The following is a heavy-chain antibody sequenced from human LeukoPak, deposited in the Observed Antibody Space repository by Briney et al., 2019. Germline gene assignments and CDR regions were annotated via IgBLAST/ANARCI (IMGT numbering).Heavy chain of an antibody. D-gene: IGHD3-22*01. CDR3: ASAYDSSGYFAPLGY. J-gene: IGHJ4*02. CDR1: GGSISSHY. V-gene: IGHV4-59*11. Sequence: NPSETLSLTCTVSGGSISSHYWSWIRQPPGKGLEWIGYIYYSGSTNYNPSLKSRVTISVDTSKNQFSLKLSSVTAADTAVYYCASAYDSSGYFAPLGYWGQGTLVTVSS. CDR2: IYYSGST.